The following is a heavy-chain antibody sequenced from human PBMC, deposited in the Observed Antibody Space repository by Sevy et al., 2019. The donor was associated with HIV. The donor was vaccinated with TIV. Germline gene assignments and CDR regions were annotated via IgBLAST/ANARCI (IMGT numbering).Heavy chain of an antibody. CDR3: ARGPPDGSYDYFDY. Sequence: GSLRLSCAASAFTFSSYNMNWVRQAPGKGLEWVSCIRGSSNYIYYAGTLKGRFIISRDNDKNTLYLKMNSLRADDTAVYYCARGPPDGSYDYFDYWGQGTLVTVSS. V-gene: IGHV3-21*06. CDR2: IRGSSNYI. J-gene: IGHJ4*02. D-gene: IGHD1-26*01. CDR1: AFTFSSYN.